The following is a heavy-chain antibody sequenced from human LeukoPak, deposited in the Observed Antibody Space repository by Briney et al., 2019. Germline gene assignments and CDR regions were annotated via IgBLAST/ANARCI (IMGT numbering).Heavy chain of an antibody. CDR3: AGGNDDSKLHH. D-gene: IGHD3-22*01. V-gene: IGHV4-31*03. J-gene: IGHJ1*01. CDR1: GDSVTSGNYY. Sequence: SQTLSLTCSVSGDSVTSGNYYWSWIRQHPEKGPECIGHIHHSGTIYYNPSLLSRATISVDASKNQFSLRLSSVTAADTALYYWAGGNDDSKLHHGGQGTLVTVSS. CDR2: IHHSGTI.